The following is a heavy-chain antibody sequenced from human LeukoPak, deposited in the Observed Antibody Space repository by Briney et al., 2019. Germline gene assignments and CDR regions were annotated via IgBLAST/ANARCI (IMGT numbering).Heavy chain of an antibody. CDR3: ARDSLLSGYDWPYYFDY. D-gene: IGHD5-12*01. CDR2: ISSSSSYI. Sequence: GGSPRLSCAASGFTFSSYSMNWVRQAPGKGLEWVSSISSSSSYIYYADSVKGRFTISRDNAKNSLYLQMNSLRAEDTAVYYCARDSLLSGYDWPYYFDYWGQGTLVTVSS. CDR1: GFTFSSYS. V-gene: IGHV3-21*01. J-gene: IGHJ4*02.